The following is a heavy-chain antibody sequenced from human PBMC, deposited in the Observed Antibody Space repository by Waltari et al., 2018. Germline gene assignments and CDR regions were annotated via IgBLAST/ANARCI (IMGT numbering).Heavy chain of an antibody. D-gene: IGHD3-16*01. CDR2: IYSGGST. CDR3: ARATPILYRGAFDI. J-gene: IGHJ3*02. CDR1: GFTVSSNY. V-gene: IGHV3-53*01. Sequence: EVQLVESGGGLIQPGGSLRLSCAASGFTVSSNYMSWFRQAPGKGLEWVSVIYSGGSTYYADSVKGRFTISRDNSKNTLYLQMNSLRAEDTAVYYCARATPILYRGAFDIWGQGTMVTVSS.